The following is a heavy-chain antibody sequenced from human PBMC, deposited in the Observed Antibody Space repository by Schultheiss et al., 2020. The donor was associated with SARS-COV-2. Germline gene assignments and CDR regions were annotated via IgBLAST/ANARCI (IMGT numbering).Heavy chain of an antibody. CDR3: ARRKGDRVAYYYYGMDV. J-gene: IGHJ6*02. CDR2: INSDGSST. Sequence: GESLKISCAASGFTFSSYEMNWVRQAPGKGLVWVSRINSDGSSTSYADSVKGRFTISRDNSKNTLYLQMNSLRAEDTAVYYCARRKGDRVAYYYYGMDVWGQGTTVTVSS. V-gene: IGHV3-74*01. D-gene: IGHD3-16*01. CDR1: GFTFSSYE.